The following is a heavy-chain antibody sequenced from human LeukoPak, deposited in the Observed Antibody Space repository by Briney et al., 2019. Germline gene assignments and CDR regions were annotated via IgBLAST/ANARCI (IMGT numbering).Heavy chain of an antibody. CDR2: ISTDGSRI. J-gene: IGHJ4*02. V-gene: IGHV3-64*02. D-gene: IGHD2-15*01. CDR1: GFTFRDYA. Sequence: PGGSLRLSCAASGFTFRDYAMYWVRQAPGKGLEYVSVISTDGSRIYYADSVKGRFTISRDNFKNTLYLQMGSLRAEDMAFYYCTGRVGISTGWLFDSFCYLGQGALVTVSS. CDR3: TGRVGISTGWLFDSFCY.